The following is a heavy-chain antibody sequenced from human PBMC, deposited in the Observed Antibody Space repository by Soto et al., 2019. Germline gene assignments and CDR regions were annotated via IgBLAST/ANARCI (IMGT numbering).Heavy chain of an antibody. J-gene: IGHJ6*02. D-gene: IGHD2-8*01. Sequence: GGSLRLSCAASGFTFSNAWMNWVRQAPGKGLEWVGRIKSKTDGGTTDYAAPVKGRFTISRDDSNNTLYRQMNSLKTDDTAVYYCTTGDCTNGVCYTLSPYYYYGMDVWGQGTTVTVSS. CDR2: IKSKTDGGTT. V-gene: IGHV3-15*07. CDR1: GFTFSNAW. CDR3: TTGDCTNGVCYTLSPYYYYGMDV.